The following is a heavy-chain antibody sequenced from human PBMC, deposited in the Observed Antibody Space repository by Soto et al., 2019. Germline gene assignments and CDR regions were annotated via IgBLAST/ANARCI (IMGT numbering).Heavy chain of an antibody. CDR1: GGTFSSYA. CDR3: ARDIMSWPGWFDP. Sequence: SVKVSCKASGGTFSSYAISWVRQAPGQGLEWMGGIIPIFGTANYAQKFQGRVTITADESTSTAYMELSSLRSEDTAVYYCARDIMSWPGWFDPWGQGTLVTVSS. CDR2: IIPIFGTA. V-gene: IGHV1-69*13. J-gene: IGHJ5*02. D-gene: IGHD3-16*01.